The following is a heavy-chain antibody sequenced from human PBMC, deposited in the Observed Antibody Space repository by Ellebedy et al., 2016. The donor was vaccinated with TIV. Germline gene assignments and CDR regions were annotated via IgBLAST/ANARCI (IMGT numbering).Heavy chain of an antibody. D-gene: IGHD3-10*01. CDR1: GFTFDNHA. V-gene: IGHV3-23*01. CDR3: ARRAIRGVVDYFDY. CDR2: ISASGGTT. J-gene: IGHJ4*02. Sequence: GESLKISCVVSGFTFDNHAMSWVRQAPGKGLEWVAGISASGGTTYYADSVKGRFTISRDNSRNTLYVRVNSLRAEDTAVYYCARRAIRGVVDYFDYWGQGTLVTVSS.